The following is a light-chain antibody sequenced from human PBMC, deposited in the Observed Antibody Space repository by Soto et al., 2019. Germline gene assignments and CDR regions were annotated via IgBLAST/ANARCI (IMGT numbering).Light chain of an antibody. CDR3: SSYTSGAPGVL. CDR1: SSDVGGSNY. Sequence: QSVLTQPASVSGSPGQSITISCSGTSSDVGGSNYVSWYQQHPGEAPKLMIYDVSYRPSGVSNRFSGSKSGNTASLTISGLQAEDEADYFCSSYTSGAPGVLFGGGTKLTVL. J-gene: IGLJ2*01. V-gene: IGLV2-14*03. CDR2: DVS.